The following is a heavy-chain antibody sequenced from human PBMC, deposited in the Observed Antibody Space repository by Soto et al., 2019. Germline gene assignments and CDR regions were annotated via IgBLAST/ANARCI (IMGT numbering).Heavy chain of an antibody. CDR3: ARHISGSYSSGYFDY. V-gene: IGHV4-59*08. Sequence: QVQLQESGPGLVKPSETLSLTCTVSGGSLTNYYWSWIRQPPGKGLEWIGYIYASGYTSYNPSLNSRVTMSVDTSKYQFSLKLSSVTAADTAVYYCARHISGSYSSGYFDYWGQGTLVTVSS. CDR1: GGSLTNYY. CDR2: IYASGYT. D-gene: IGHD3-22*01. J-gene: IGHJ4*02.